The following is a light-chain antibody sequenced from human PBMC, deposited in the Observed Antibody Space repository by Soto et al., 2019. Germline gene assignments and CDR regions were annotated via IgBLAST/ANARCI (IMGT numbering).Light chain of an antibody. CDR1: QSVSSH. J-gene: IGKJ4*01. Sequence: ETVMTQSPATLSVSPGERATLSCRASQSVSSHLAWYRQKPGQAPGLLIYGASPRAPGVPARFSGSGSGTEVTLTISSLQSEDFATYYCQQYNDWPLTFGGGTMVEIK. CDR3: QQYNDWPLT. V-gene: IGKV3-15*01. CDR2: GAS.